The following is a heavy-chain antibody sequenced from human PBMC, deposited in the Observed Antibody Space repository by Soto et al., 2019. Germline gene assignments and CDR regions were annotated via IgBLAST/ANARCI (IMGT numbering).Heavy chain of an antibody. J-gene: IGHJ5*02. CDR3: ANLPPRIVVVVTPIPT. CDR2: IYYSGST. D-gene: IGHD2-8*02. Sequence: PSETLSLTCTVSGGSISSGGYYWTWIRQHPGKGLEWIGYIYYSGSTYYNPSLKSRVTISVDKSNNQFPLMLRSVTAADTAVYYCANLPPRIVVVVTPIPTWGQGTLVTVSS. CDR1: GGSISSGGYY. V-gene: IGHV4-31*09.